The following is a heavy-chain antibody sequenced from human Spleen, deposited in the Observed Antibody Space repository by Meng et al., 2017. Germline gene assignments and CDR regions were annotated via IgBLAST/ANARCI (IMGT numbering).Heavy chain of an antibody. V-gene: IGHV4-30-4*01. CDR1: GGSISSADYY. J-gene: IGHJ4*02. Sequence: QPQLQESGPGLVKPSQTLSLTCTVSGGSISSADYYWSWIRQPPGKGLEWIGYIYYSGSTYYNPSLKSRLTISVDTSKKQFSLRLTSVTAADTAVYYCVRENWKSTIDYSGQGTLVTVSS. CDR3: VRENWKSTIDY. D-gene: IGHD1-1*01. CDR2: IYYSGST.